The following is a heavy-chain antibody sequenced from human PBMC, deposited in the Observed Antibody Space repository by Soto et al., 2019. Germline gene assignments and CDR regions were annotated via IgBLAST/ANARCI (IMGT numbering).Heavy chain of an antibody. CDR1: GFSFSVYA. D-gene: IGHD1-1*01. CDR3: VKGNLRVIEYPSHDMDV. Sequence: GGSLRLSCAAPGFSFSVYALHWIRQAPGEGLEWVAVISPNGNNQYYADSVKGRFTISRDNSKHTLYLQMSSLSAEDTAVYYCVKGNLRVIEYPSHDMDVWGQGTTVTVSS. J-gene: IGHJ6*02. V-gene: IGHV3-30*14. CDR2: ISPNGNNQ.